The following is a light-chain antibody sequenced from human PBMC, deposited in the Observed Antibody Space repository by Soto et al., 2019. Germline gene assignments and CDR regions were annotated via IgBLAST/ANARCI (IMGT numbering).Light chain of an antibody. CDR3: QQSNTWYT. V-gene: IGKV3-15*01. CDR2: RAS. Sequence: IVMPQSPATLSVSPGERATLSCRASQSVSSNLAWYQQKPGHAPRLLIYRASTRATGIPTRFSGSGSGTEFTLTISSLQSEDFAVYYCQQSNTWYTFGQGTKLEIK. J-gene: IGKJ2*01. CDR1: QSVSSN.